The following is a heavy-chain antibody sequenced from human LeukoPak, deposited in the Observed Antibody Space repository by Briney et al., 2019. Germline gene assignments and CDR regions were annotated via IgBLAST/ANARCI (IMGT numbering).Heavy chain of an antibody. Sequence: GGSLRLSXAASGFTFGDYAMTWVRQAPEKGLEWVSTISASGGSTYYADSVKGRFTISRDNSKNTLYLQISSLRAEDTAVYFCAKELPTLIYYYMDVWGKGTTVTVSS. CDR3: AKELPTLIYYYMDV. J-gene: IGHJ6*03. V-gene: IGHV3-23*01. CDR1: GFTFGDYA. CDR2: ISASGGST.